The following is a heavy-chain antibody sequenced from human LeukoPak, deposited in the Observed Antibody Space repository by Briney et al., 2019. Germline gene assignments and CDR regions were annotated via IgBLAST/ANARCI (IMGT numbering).Heavy chain of an antibody. D-gene: IGHD5/OR15-5a*01. J-gene: IGHJ4*02. Sequence: ASVKVSCKASGYSVTGYYMNWVRQAPGQGLEWMGWINPNSGGTSYAQNFQGRVTMTRDTSISTAYMELSSLRSDDTAVYYCARGIEGTVYYWGQGTLVTVSS. CDR3: ARGIEGTVYY. CDR1: GYSVTGYY. CDR2: INPNSGGT. V-gene: IGHV1-2*02.